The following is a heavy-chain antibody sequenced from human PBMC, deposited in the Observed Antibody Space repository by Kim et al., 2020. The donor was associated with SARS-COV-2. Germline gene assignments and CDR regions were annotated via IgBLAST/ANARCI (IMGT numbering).Heavy chain of an antibody. J-gene: IGHJ4*02. CDR1: GGSISSGGYY. V-gene: IGHV4-31*03. CDR2: FDYSGST. CDR3: AGERVVITSYYIDY. Sequence: SETLSLTCTVSGGSISSGGYYWSWIRQHPGKGLEWIGYFDYSGSTYYNTSLKSRFTISVDTTKNQFSLKLSYVTAADTAVYCCAGERVVITSYYIDYWGQGTPVTVSS. D-gene: IGHD3-22*01.